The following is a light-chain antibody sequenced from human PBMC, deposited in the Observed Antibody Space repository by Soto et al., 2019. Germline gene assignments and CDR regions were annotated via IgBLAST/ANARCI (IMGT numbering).Light chain of an antibody. CDR1: QSVSNNY. Sequence: MLTQSPGTLSLSQGERATLSCRASQSVSNNYLAWYQQRPGQAPRLLIYGASNRATGIPDRFSGSGSGTDFTLTISRLEPEDFAVYYCQQYGSSGTFGQGTKVDIK. V-gene: IGKV3-20*01. CDR3: QQYGSSGT. J-gene: IGKJ1*01. CDR2: GAS.